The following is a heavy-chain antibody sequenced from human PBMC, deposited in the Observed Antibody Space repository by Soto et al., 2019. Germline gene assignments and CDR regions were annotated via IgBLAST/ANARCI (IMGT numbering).Heavy chain of an antibody. J-gene: IGHJ6*02. CDR3: AREMTMVREYYYYGMDV. D-gene: IGHD3-10*01. CDR1: GYTFTSYG. Sequence: ASVKVSCKASGYTFTSYGISWVRQAPGQGLEWMGWISAYNGNTNYAQKLQGRVTMTTDTSTSTAYMELRSLRSDDTAVYYCAREMTMVREYYYYGMDVWGQGTTVTVSS. CDR2: ISAYNGNT. V-gene: IGHV1-18*04.